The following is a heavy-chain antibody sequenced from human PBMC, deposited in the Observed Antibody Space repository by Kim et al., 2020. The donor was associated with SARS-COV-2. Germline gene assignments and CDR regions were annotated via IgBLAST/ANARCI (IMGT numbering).Heavy chain of an antibody. V-gene: IGHV7-4-1*02. D-gene: IGHD6-13*01. CDR3: ARDSSSWYTTAGY. Sequence: ASVKVSCKASGYTFTSYAMNWVRQAPGQGLEWMGWINTNTGNPTYAQGFTGRFVFAWDTSVSTAYLQISSLKAEDTAVYYCARDSSSWYTTAGYWGQGTLVTVSS. CDR2: INTNTGNP. J-gene: IGHJ4*02. CDR1: GYTFTSYA.